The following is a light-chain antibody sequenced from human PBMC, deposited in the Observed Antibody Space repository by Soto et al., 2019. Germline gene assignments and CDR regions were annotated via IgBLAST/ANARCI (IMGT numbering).Light chain of an antibody. CDR1: QAVSTW. CDR2: AAS. CDR3: QQANSFPRT. V-gene: IGKV1-12*01. J-gene: IGKJ4*01. Sequence: IHMTQSRAFVSASVGDRFTITCRASQAVSTWLAWYQQKPGDAPKLLIYAASTLQSGVPSRFSGSGSGTDFTLTIRSLQPEDFATYYCQQANSFPRTFGGGTKVDIK.